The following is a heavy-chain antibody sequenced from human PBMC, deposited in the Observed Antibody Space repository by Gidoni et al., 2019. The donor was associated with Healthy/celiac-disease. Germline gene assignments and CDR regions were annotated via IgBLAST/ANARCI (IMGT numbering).Heavy chain of an antibody. J-gene: IGHJ3*02. CDR3: TTEGSSPAAFDI. Sequence: EVQRVESGGGLVKRVGSLRLSCAASGFTFSNAWMSWVRQDEGKGLEWVGRIKSKTDGGTTDYAAPVKGRFTISRDDSKNTLYLQMNSLNTDDTAVYYCTTEGSSPAAFDIWGQGTMVTVSS. V-gene: IGHV3-15*01. CDR2: IKSKTDGGTT. CDR1: GFTFSNAW. D-gene: IGHD2-2*01.